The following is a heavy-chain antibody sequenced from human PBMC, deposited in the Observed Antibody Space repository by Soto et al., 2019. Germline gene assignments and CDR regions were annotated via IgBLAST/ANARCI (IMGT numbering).Heavy chain of an antibody. V-gene: IGHV4-34*01. J-gene: IGHJ6*03. CDR2: INHSGST. CDR1: GGSFSGYY. CDR3: ARSLGAAAGTYYYYYYMDV. Sequence: SATLSLTCAVYGGSFSGYYWSWIRQPPGKGLEWIGEINHSGSTNYNPSLKSRVTISVDTSKNQFSLKLSSVTAADTAVYYCARSLGAAAGTYYYYYYMDVWGKGTTVTVSS. D-gene: IGHD6-13*01.